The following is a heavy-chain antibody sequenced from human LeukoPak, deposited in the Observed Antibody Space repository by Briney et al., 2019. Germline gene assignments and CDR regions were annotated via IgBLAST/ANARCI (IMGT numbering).Heavy chain of an antibody. D-gene: IGHD1-14*01. Sequence: GASVKVSCKASGYTFTTYGLNWVRQAPGQGLEWLGWISGYNGNTDYSQRFQGRVTMTTDTSTNTAYMELRSLTSDDTAVYYCARRPGVPDPYYDYGMDVWGQGTTVTVSS. CDR3: ARRPGVPDPYYDYGMDV. V-gene: IGHV1-18*01. CDR2: ISGYNGNT. J-gene: IGHJ6*02. CDR1: GYTFTTYG.